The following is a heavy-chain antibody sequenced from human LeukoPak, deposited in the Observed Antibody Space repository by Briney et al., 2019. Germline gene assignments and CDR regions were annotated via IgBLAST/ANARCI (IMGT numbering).Heavy chain of an antibody. CDR1: GFTFSDYY. V-gene: IGHV3-11*04. CDR3: ARGSRGKYDILTGLFDP. Sequence: LGGSLRLSCAASGFTFSDYYMSWIRQAPGKGLEWVSYISGSGTTIYYADSVKGRFTISRDNAKNSLYLQMNSLRAEDTAVYYCARGSRGKYDILTGLFDPWGQGTLVTVSS. J-gene: IGHJ5*02. CDR2: ISGSGTTI. D-gene: IGHD3-9*01.